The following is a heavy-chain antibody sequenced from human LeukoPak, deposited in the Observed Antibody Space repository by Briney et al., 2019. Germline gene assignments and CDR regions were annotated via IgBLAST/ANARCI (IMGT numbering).Heavy chain of an antibody. J-gene: IGHJ6*02. CDR2: ISSDGYNQ. CDR3: ARDSYGMDV. V-gene: IGHV3-30-3*01. Sequence: GRSLRLSCEASGFTFSTYTLHWVRQAPGKGLDWVAVISSDGYNQYYADSVKGRFTISRDNFKDTLYLQMNSLRAEDTAVYYCARDSYGMDVWGQGTRSPSP. CDR1: GFTFSTYT.